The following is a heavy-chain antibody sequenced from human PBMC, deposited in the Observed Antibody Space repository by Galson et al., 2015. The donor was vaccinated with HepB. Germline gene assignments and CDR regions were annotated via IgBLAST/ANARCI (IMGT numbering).Heavy chain of an antibody. J-gene: IGHJ4*02. Sequence: SLRLSCAASGFTFSRYWMSWVRQAPGKGLEWVANIKQDGSEKYYVESVKGRFTISRDNAKNSLYLQMNSLRAEDTAVYYCARDVYYDGSGYSLASRYWGQGTLVTVSS. CDR1: GFTFSRYW. CDR3: ARDVYYDGSGYSLASRY. V-gene: IGHV3-7*03. D-gene: IGHD3-22*01. CDR2: IKQDGSEK.